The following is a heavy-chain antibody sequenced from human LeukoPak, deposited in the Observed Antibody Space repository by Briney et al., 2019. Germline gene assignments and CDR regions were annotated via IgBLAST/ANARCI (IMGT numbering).Heavy chain of an antibody. J-gene: IGHJ4*02. CDR3: AKSSYSIFDY. Sequence: PSETLSLTCTVSGGSISSSSYYWGWIRQPPGKGLEWIGSIDYSGNTYYNPSLKSRVTISGDTSKNQFSLKLSSVTAADTAVYYCAKSSYSIFDYWGQGTLVTVSS. V-gene: IGHV4-39*07. CDR2: IDYSGNT. CDR1: GGSISSSSYY. D-gene: IGHD5-18*01.